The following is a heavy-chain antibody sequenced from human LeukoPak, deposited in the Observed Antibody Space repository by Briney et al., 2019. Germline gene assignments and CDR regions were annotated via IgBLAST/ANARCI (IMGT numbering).Heavy chain of an antibody. CDR1: GYSISSGYY. Sequence: SETLSLTCAVSGYSISSGYYWGWIRQPPGKGLEWIGSIYHSGSTYYNPSLKSRVTISVDTSENQFSLKLSSVTAADTAVYYCATTHGAVITEFDYWGQGTLVTVSS. CDR3: ATTHGAVITEFDY. J-gene: IGHJ4*02. CDR2: IYHSGST. V-gene: IGHV4-38-2*01. D-gene: IGHD3-22*01.